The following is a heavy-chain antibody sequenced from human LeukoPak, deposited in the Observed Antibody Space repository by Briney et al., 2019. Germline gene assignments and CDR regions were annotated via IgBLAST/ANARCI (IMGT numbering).Heavy chain of an antibody. J-gene: IGHJ4*02. CDR1: GYTFTGYY. D-gene: IGHD6-13*01. CDR3: TYSSSWSGRYDY. V-gene: IGHV1-2*02. CDR2: INPNSGGT. Sequence: GASVKVSCKASGYTFTGYYMHWVREAPGQGLEWMGWINPNSGGTNYAQKFQGRVTMTRDTSISTAYMELSRLRSDDTAVYYCTYSSSWSGRYDYWGQGTLVTVSS.